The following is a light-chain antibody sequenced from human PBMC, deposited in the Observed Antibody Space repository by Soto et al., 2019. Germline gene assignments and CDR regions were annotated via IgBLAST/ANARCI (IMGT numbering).Light chain of an antibody. CDR2: SVS. J-gene: IGKJ3*01. Sequence: EVVLTQSPGTLSLSPGEGATLSCRASQSVRGSSFARYQQKPGQAPRLLIYSVSSRATGIPDRFSGSGSGTDFTLTISRLEPEDFAVYYCQQYGALPVTFGPGTTVDIK. CDR3: QQYGALPVT. V-gene: IGKV3-20*01. CDR1: QSVRGSS.